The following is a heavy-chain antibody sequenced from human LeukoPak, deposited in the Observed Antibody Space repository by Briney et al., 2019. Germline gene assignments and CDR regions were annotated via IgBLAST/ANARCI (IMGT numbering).Heavy chain of an antibody. J-gene: IGHJ4*02. V-gene: IGHV3-23*01. Sequence: QSGGSLRLSCAASGFTFSSYAMSWVRQAPGKGLEWVSAVSGSGGSTYYADSVKGRFTISRDNSKNTLYLQMNSLRAEDTAVYYCAKRMDTAMGIFDYWGQGTLVTVSS. D-gene: IGHD5-18*01. CDR1: GFTFSSYA. CDR3: AKRMDTAMGIFDY. CDR2: VSGSGGST.